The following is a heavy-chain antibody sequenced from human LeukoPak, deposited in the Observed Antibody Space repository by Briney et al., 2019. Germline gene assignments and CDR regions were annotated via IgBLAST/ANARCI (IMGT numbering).Heavy chain of an antibody. CDR2: TYYRSKWYN. J-gene: IGHJ5*02. CDR3: ARVPGYYGSGSYSSNNWFDP. V-gene: IGHV6-1*01. CDR1: GDSVSSNSAA. D-gene: IGHD3-10*01. Sequence: SQTLSLTCAISGDSVSSNSAAWNWIRQSPSRGLEWLGRTYYRSKWYNDYAVSVKSRITINPDTSKNQFSLQLNSVTPEDTAVYYCARVPGYYGSGSYSSNNWFDPWGQGTLVTVSS.